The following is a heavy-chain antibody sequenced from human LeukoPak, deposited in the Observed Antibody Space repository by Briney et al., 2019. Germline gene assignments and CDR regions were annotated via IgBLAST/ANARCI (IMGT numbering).Heavy chain of an antibody. D-gene: IGHD5-24*01. CDR1: GGTFSSCA. J-gene: IGHJ4*02. Sequence: SVKVSCKASGGTFSSCAISWVRQAPGQGLEWMGGIIPIFGTANYAQKFQGRVTITADESTSTAYMELSSLRSEDTAVYYCARDLFNRRGWLQFGTLDYWGQGTLVTVSS. V-gene: IGHV1-69*13. CDR3: ARDLFNRRGWLQFGTLDY. CDR2: IIPIFGTA.